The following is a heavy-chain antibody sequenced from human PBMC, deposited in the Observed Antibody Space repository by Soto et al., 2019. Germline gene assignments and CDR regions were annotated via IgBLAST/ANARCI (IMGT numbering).Heavy chain of an antibody. Sequence: QVQMVQAGAEVKKPGASVKVSCKASGYPFSNHGITWVRQVPGQGLEWRGWFSTFNGNTNYAQKFQGRVTMTTDTSTNTDDMRLRGLDSDDTAVYYCARLTGYSSGWFDFWGQGTLVTVSS. D-gene: IGHD6-19*01. CDR1: GYPFSNHG. CDR2: FSTFNGNT. V-gene: IGHV1-18*04. J-gene: IGHJ4*02. CDR3: ARLTGYSSGWFDF.